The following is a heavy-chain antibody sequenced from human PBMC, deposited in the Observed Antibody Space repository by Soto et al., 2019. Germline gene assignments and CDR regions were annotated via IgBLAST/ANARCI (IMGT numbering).Heavy chain of an antibody. V-gene: IGHV4-30-4*01. CDR3: ARDHYSSSWIKETYNWFDP. CDR2: IYYSGST. CDR1: GGSISSGDYY. Sequence: SETLSLICTVSGGSISSGDYYWSWIRQPPGKGLEWIGYIYYSGSTYYNPSLKSRVTISVDTSKNQFSLKLSSVTAADTAVYYCARDHYSSSWIKETYNWFDPWGQGTLVTVSS. D-gene: IGHD6-13*01. J-gene: IGHJ5*02.